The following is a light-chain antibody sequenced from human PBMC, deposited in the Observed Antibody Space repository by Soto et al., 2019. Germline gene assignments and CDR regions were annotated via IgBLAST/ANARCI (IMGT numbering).Light chain of an antibody. CDR3: QSYDSSLSTLYV. J-gene: IGLJ1*01. CDR1: SCNIGAGSD. CDR2: GNS. V-gene: IGLV1-40*01. Sequence: QSVLTQPPSVSGAPGQTVTLSCTGSSCNIGAGSDVHWYQQLPGTAPKLLIHGNSNRPSGVPDRFSGSKSGTSASLAITGLQAEDEADYYCQSYDSSLSTLYVFGTGTKVTVL.